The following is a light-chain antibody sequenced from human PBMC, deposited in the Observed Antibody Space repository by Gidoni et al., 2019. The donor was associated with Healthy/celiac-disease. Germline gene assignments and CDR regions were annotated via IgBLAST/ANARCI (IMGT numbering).Light chain of an antibody. V-gene: IGKV3-20*01. CDR1: QSVSSSY. Sequence: VLTQSPGTLSLSPGERATLSCRASQSVSSSYLAWYQQKPGQAPRLLIYGASSRATGIPDRFSGSGSGTAFTLTLSRLEPEDLAVYYCQQYGRSPWTFGQGTKVEIK. J-gene: IGKJ1*01. CDR3: QQYGRSPWT. CDR2: GAS.